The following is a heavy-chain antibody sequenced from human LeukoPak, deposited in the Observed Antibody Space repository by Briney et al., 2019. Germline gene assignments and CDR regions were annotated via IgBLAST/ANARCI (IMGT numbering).Heavy chain of an antibody. CDR3: ARDVSSSWYRVDAFDI. CDR1: GGSISSYY. D-gene: IGHD6-13*01. V-gene: IGHV4-4*07. J-gene: IGHJ3*02. CDR2: IYTSGST. Sequence: SETLSLTCTVSGGSISSYYWSWIRQPAGKGLEWIGRIYTSGSTNYNPPLKSRVTMSVDTSKNQFSLKLSSVTAADTAVYYCARDVSSSWYRVDAFDIWGQGTMVTVSS.